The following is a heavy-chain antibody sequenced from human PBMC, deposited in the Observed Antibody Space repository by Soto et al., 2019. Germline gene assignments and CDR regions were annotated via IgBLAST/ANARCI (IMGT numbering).Heavy chain of an antibody. Sequence: GGSLRLSCAASGFTFNTYDMNWVRQAPGKGLEWVSSITASSAYIYYADSLRGRVTISRDNVRNSLFLQMNSLRAEDTAVYYCVRSGTARVLTNSWFDPWGQGTLLTVSS. CDR1: GFTFNTYD. V-gene: IGHV3-21*01. D-gene: IGHD1-1*01. CDR2: ITASSAYI. J-gene: IGHJ5*02. CDR3: VRSGTARVLTNSWFDP.